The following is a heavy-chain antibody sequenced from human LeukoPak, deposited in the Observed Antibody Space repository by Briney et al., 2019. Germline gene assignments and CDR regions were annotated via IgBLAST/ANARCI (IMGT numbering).Heavy chain of an antibody. V-gene: IGHV3-48*01. Sequence: GGSLRLSCAASGFTFSTYIMNWVRQAPGKGLEWVSYINSGSSTIYYADSVKGRFTISRDNSKNTLYLQMNSLRAEDTAVYYCARDIGIVVVPAAMGYFDYWGQGTLVTVSS. CDR1: GFTFSTYI. J-gene: IGHJ4*02. CDR3: ARDIGIVVVPAAMGYFDY. CDR2: INSGSSTI. D-gene: IGHD2-2*01.